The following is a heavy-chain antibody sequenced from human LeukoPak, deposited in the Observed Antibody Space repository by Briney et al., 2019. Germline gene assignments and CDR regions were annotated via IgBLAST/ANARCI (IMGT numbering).Heavy chain of an antibody. J-gene: IGHJ4*02. CDR1: GFTFSSHA. V-gene: IGHV3-23*01. CDR3: AKNNYYDSSGSYYYPDY. D-gene: IGHD3-22*01. Sequence: GGSLRLSCAASGFTFSSHAMSWVRQTPGKGLQWVSSISGSGGITYYADSVKGRFTISRDNSKNTLYLQMNSLRAEDTAVYYCAKNNYYDSSGSYYYPDYWGQGTLVTVSS. CDR2: ISGSGGIT.